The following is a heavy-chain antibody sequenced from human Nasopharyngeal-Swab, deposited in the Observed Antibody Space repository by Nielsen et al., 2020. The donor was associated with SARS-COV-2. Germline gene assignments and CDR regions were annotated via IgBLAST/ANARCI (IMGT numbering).Heavy chain of an antibody. CDR2: INPNSGGT. D-gene: IGHD2-2*01. J-gene: IGHJ6*02. CDR1: GYTFTSYY. CDR3: ARPQYQLLNYYYYGMDV. Sequence: SVKVSCKASGYTFTSYYMHWVRQAPGQGLEWMGWINPNSGGTNYAQKFQGRVTMTRDTSISTAYMELSRLRSDDTAVYYCARPQYQLLNYYYYGMDVWGQGTTVTVSS. V-gene: IGHV1-2*02.